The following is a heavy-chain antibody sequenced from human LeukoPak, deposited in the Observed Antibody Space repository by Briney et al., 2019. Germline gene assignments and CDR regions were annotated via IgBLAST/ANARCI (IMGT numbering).Heavy chain of an antibody. CDR1: GFTFSNYG. CDR3: ASGSGH. Sequence: GGSLRLSCAASGFTFSNYGLNWVRQAPGKGLELVSHISSSGSAKYYADSVKGRFTISRDNAKNSLYLQMNSLRDEDTAVFYCASGSGHWGQGTLVTVSS. J-gene: IGHJ4*02. V-gene: IGHV3-48*02. CDR2: ISSSGSAK. D-gene: IGHD2-2*03.